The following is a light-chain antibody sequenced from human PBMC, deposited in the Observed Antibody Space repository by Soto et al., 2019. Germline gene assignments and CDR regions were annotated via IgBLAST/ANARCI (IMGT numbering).Light chain of an antibody. CDR2: GVH. J-gene: IGKJ1*01. Sequence: VVSAQSPGALCLSPGGRATLSCRASQSVSSNYLAWYQQKPGQAPRLLIYGVHSRATGIPDRFSGSVSGTEFTLTISSPPSEDFAVYYCQQYNKSPRTFGQGTKV. V-gene: IGKV3-20*01. CDR3: QQYNKSPRT. CDR1: QSVSSNY.